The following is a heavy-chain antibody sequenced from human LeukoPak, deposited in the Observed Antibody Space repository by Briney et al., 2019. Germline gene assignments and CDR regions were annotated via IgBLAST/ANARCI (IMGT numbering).Heavy chain of an antibody. CDR3: ARARRDGYKYYFDY. V-gene: IGHV4-59*08. CDR2: IYYSGST. CDR1: GGSISSYY. Sequence: PSETPSLTCTVSGGSISSYYWSWIRQPPGKGLEWIGYIYYSGSTNYNPSLKSRVTISVDTSKNQFSLKLSSVTAADTAVYYCARARRDGYKYYFDYWGQGTLVTVSS. D-gene: IGHD5-24*01. J-gene: IGHJ4*02.